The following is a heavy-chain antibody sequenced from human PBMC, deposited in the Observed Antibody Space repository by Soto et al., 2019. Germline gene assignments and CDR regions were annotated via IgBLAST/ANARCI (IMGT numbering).Heavy chain of an antibody. Sequence: ASVKVSCKASGYTFTGYYMHWVRQAPGQGLEWMGWINPNSGGTNYAQKFQGWVTMTRDTSISTAYMELSRLRSDDTAVYYCAIPYNYYDSSGYYLGAFDIWGQGTMVTVS. CDR2: INPNSGGT. D-gene: IGHD3-22*01. J-gene: IGHJ3*02. CDR1: GYTFTGYY. CDR3: AIPYNYYDSSGYYLGAFDI. V-gene: IGHV1-2*04.